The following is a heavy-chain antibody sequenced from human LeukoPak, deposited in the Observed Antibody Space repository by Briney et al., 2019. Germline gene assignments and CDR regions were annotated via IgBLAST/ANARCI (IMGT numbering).Heavy chain of an antibody. CDR1: GFTFSSYG. J-gene: IGHJ2*01. D-gene: IGHD6-19*01. Sequence: GGSLRLSCAASGFTFSSYGMSWVRQAPGKGLEWVANIKQDGSEKYYVDFVKGRFTISRDNAKNSLYLQMNSLRAEDTAVYYCARDRRHSSGWYYWYFDLWGRGTLVTVSS. CDR2: IKQDGSEK. CDR3: ARDRRHSSGWYYWYFDL. V-gene: IGHV3-7*04.